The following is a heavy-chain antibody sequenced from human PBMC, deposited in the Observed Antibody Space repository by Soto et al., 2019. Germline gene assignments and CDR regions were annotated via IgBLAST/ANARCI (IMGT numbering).Heavy chain of an antibody. J-gene: IGHJ3*02. CDR1: GFTFTLYS. V-gene: IGHV1-3*01. D-gene: IGHD1-26*01. CDR2: INGGSGKT. Sequence: QVQLVQSGAEVKKPGASVKVSCRASGFTFTLYSMHWVRQAPGQRLEWMGWINGGSGKTKYSQKFQGRVTIARDTSASTAYMEVSSLRSEDTAVYYCARYSGNYQDAFDIRGHGTMVTVSS. CDR3: ARYSGNYQDAFDI.